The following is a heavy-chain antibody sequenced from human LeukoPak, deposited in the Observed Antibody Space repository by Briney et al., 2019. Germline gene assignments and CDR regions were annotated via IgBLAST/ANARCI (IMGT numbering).Heavy chain of an antibody. V-gene: IGHV5-51*01. CDR3: ARVLGYSRRNPFDS. CDR1: GYTFISHW. Sequence: GESLKISCKGSGYTFISHWIGWVRQMPGKGLEWMGTTYPGDSDTRYSPSFQGQVTISVDNSINTAYLQWNSLRASDTATYYCARVLGYSRRNPFDSWGQGTLVTVSS. CDR2: TYPGDSDT. D-gene: IGHD5-18*01. J-gene: IGHJ5*01.